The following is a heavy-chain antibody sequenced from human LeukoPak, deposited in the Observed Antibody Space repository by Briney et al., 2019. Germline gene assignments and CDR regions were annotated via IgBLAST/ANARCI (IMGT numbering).Heavy chain of an antibody. J-gene: IGHJ4*02. CDR3: AKGRPDLYSSGWYLREFDY. Sequence: PGGSLRLSCAASGFTFSSYWMSWVRQAPGKGLEWVAVISYDGSNKYYADSVKGRFTISRDNSKNTLYLQMNSLRAEDTAVYYCAKGRPDLYSSGWYLREFDYWGQGTLVTVSS. V-gene: IGHV3-30*18. CDR2: ISYDGSNK. D-gene: IGHD6-19*01. CDR1: GFTFSSYW.